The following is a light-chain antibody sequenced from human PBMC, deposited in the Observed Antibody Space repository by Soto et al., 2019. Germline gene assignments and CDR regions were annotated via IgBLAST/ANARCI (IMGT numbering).Light chain of an antibody. V-gene: IGLV4-60*03. Sequence: QPVLTQSSSASASLGSSVKLTCTLSSGHSSYIIAWHQQQPGKAPRYLMKLEGSGSYNKGSGVPDRFSGSSSGADRYLTISNRQAEDEADYYCETWDSIPHVVFGGGTKLTVL. CDR2: LEGSGSY. J-gene: IGLJ2*01. CDR1: SGHSSYI. CDR3: ETWDSIPHVV.